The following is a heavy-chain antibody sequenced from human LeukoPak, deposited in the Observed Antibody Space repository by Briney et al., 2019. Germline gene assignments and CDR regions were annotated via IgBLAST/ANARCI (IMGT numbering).Heavy chain of an antibody. CDR2: ISSSSSYI. D-gene: IGHD2-15*01. CDR3: ARDERRFGVVVAAMNYYYYMDV. CDR1: GFTFSSYS. V-gene: IGHV3-21*01. J-gene: IGHJ6*03. Sequence: GGSLRLSCAASGFTFSSYSMNWVRQAPGKGLEWVSSISSSSSYIYYAGSVKGRFTISRDNAKNSLYLQMNSLRAEDTAVYYCARDERRFGVVVAAMNYYYYMDVWGKGTTVTVSS.